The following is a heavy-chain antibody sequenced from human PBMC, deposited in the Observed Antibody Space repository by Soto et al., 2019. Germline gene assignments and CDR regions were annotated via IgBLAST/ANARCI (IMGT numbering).Heavy chain of an antibody. CDR2: IYYSGST. V-gene: IGHV4-59*01. J-gene: IGHJ4*02. CDR1: GGSFSGYY. CDR3: ARAYGYYFDY. Sequence: SETLSLTCAVYGGSFSGYYWSWIRQPPGKGLEWIGYIYYSGSTNYNPSLKSRVTISVDTSKNQFSLKLSSVTAADTAVYYCARAYGYYFDYWGQGTLVTVSS. D-gene: IGHD3-10*01.